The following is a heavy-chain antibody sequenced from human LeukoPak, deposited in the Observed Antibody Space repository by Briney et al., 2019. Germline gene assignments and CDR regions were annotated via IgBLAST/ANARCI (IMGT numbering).Heavy chain of an antibody. Sequence: GGSLRLSCAASGFTFSNAWMNWVRQAPGKGLECVSYISSSGSTIYYADSVKGRFTISRDNAKNSLYLQMNRLRAEEMAIYYCARGPSYRSALLLWGQGTLVTFSS. CDR1: GFTFSNAW. D-gene: IGHD3-22*01. CDR3: ARGPSYRSALLL. J-gene: IGHJ4*02. V-gene: IGHV3-48*04. CDR2: ISSSGSTI.